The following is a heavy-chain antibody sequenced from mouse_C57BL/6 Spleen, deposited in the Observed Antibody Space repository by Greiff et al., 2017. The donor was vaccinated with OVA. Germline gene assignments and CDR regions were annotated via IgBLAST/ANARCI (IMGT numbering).Heavy chain of an antibody. V-gene: IGHV1-62-2*01. CDR3: ARNEDRDYGNYFFDY. Sequence: VQLQQSGAELVKPGASVKLSCKASGYTFTEYTIHWVKQRSGQGLEWIGWFYPGSGSIKYNEKFKDKATLTADKSSSTVYMELSRLTSEDSAVYFGARNEDRDYGNYFFDYWGQGTTLTVSS. CDR2: FYPGSGSI. J-gene: IGHJ2*01. D-gene: IGHD2-1*01. CDR1: GYTFTEYT.